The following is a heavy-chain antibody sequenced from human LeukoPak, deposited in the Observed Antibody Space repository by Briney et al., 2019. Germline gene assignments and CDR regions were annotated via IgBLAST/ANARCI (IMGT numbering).Heavy chain of an antibody. J-gene: IGHJ4*02. CDR2: ISWNSGIL. CDR3: ARNEWQAYYFDY. CDR1: GFTFDDYT. Sequence: GGSLRLSCAASGFTFDDYTMHWVRQAPGKGLEWVSGISWNSGILGYADSVKGRFTISRDNAKNSLYLQMSSLTADDTALYYCARNEWQAYYFDYWSQGTLVTVSS. V-gene: IGHV3-9*01. D-gene: IGHD1-1*01.